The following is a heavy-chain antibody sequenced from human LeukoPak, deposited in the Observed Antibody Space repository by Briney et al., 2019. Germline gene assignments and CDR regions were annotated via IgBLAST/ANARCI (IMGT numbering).Heavy chain of an antibody. CDR3: AREGDSYGSGSYPD. CDR2: ISGSGGST. J-gene: IGHJ4*02. V-gene: IGHV3-23*01. CDR1: GFTFSSYA. D-gene: IGHD3-10*01. Sequence: PGGSLRLSCAASGFTFSSYAMSWVRQAPGKGLEWVSAISGSGGSTYYADSVKGRFTISRDNAKNSLYLQMTRLRAEDTAVYYCAREGDSYGSGSYPDWGQGTLVTVSS.